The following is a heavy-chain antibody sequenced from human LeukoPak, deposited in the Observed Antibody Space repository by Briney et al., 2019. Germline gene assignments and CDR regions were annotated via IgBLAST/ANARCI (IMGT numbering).Heavy chain of an antibody. CDR1: GFTFSRLG. CDR3: AKEGDEFRGYLDV. V-gene: IGHV3-30*02. CDR2: IHNDGTQG. Sequence: PGGSLRLSCAASGFTFSRLGMQWVRQAPGKGLEWVAVIHNDGTQGQYRDSVKSRFTISKDNSQSTLYLQMNNLRDDDTAVYYCAKEGDEFRGYLDVWGKGTTVTVSS. J-gene: IGHJ6*03. D-gene: IGHD2-21*02.